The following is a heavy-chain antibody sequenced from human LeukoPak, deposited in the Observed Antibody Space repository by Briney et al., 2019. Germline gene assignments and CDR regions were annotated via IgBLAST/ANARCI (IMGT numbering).Heavy chain of an antibody. CDR2: IKQDGSEK. Sequence: GGSLRLSCVASGFTFSSSWMSWVRQAPGKGLEWVANIKQDGSEKSYVDSVKGRFTISRDNAKNSLYLQMNSLRAEDTAIYYCTRVGYIDEGIDYWGQGTLVTVSS. CDR1: GFTFSSSW. CDR3: TRVGYIDEGIDY. D-gene: IGHD5-24*01. J-gene: IGHJ4*02. V-gene: IGHV3-7*04.